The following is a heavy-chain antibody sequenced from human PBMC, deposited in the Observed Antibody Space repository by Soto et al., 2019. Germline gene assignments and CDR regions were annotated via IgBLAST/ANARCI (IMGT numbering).Heavy chain of an antibody. J-gene: IGHJ6*02. CDR2: IYWDDDK. CDR1: GFSLSTSGVG. D-gene: IGHD5-12*01. CDR3: APSLQLSGYEYYYSYYAMDV. V-gene: IGHV2-5*02. Sequence: QITLKESGPTLVKPTQTLTLTCTFSGFSLSTSGVGVGWIRQPPGKALEWLALIYWDDDKRYIPALKSRLPITKDTSNIHVVLTMTNMDPVDTPTYYGAPSLQLSGYEYYYSYYAMDVWGQGTTVTVSS.